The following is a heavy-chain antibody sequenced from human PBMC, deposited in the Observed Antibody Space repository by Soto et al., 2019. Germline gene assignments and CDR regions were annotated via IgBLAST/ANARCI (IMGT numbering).Heavy chain of an antibody. V-gene: IGHV1-69*01. CDR2: IIPIFGTA. D-gene: IGHD2-15*01. CDR1: GGTFSSYA. J-gene: IGHJ6*02. Sequence: QVQLVQSGAEVKKPGYSVKVSCKASGGTFSSYAISWVRQAPGQGLEWMVGIIPIFGTANYAQKFQGRVTITADESTSTAYMELSSLRSEDTAVYYCASPYRGVVVVADHPEYYYGMDVWGQGTTVTGFS. CDR3: ASPYRGVVVVADHPEYYYGMDV.